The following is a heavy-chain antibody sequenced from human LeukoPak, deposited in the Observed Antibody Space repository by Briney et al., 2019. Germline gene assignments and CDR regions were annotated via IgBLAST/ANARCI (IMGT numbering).Heavy chain of an antibody. J-gene: IGHJ5*02. D-gene: IGHD3-9*01. V-gene: IGHV1-46*01. CDR2: INPTGGST. Sequence: ASVKVSCKASGYTFTSYYMHWVRQAPGQGLEWMGLINPTGGSTGYAQKFQGRVTMTTDTSTSTAYMELRSLRSDDTAVYYCARDPILTGSPGWFDPWGQGTLVTVSS. CDR1: GYTFTSYY. CDR3: ARDPILTGSPGWFDP.